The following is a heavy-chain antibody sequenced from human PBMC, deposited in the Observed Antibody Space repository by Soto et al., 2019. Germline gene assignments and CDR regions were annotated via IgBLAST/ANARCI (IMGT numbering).Heavy chain of an antibody. CDR2: ISTSGGST. Sequence: QPGGSLRLSCAASGFTLRSYAMSWVRQAPGKGLEWVSSISTSGGSTYYADSVKGRFTISRDNSDNTLYLQMNSLRAEDTAVYYCSLSDRYYGMDVWGLGTTVTVSS. CDR1: GFTLRSYA. V-gene: IGHV3-23*01. J-gene: IGHJ6*02. CDR3: SLSDRYYGMDV.